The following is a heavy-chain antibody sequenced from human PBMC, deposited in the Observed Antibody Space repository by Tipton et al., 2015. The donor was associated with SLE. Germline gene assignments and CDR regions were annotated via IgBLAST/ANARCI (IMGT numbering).Heavy chain of an antibody. CDR2: IKSKTDGGTT. V-gene: IGHV3-15*01. D-gene: IGHD6-6*01. CDR1: GFTFSNAW. CDR3: TTDLSRAPAGP. Sequence: SLRLSCAASGFTFSNAWMSWVRQAPGKGLEWVGRIKSKTDGGTTDYAAPVKGRFTISRDDSKNTLYLQMNSLKTEDTAVYYCTTDLSRAPAGPWGQGTLVTVSS. J-gene: IGHJ5*02.